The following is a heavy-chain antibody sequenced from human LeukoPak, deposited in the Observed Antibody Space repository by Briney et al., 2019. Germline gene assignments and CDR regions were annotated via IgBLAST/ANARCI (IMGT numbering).Heavy chain of an antibody. CDR2: ISGSGGST. J-gene: IGHJ3*02. CDR1: GFTFSSYG. Sequence: PGGSLRLSCATSGFTFSSYGMHWVRQAPGKGLEWVSAISGSGGSTYYADSVKGRFTISRDNSKNTLYLQMNSLRAEDTAVYYCSLNQLQPSGGNDAFDIWGQGTMVTVSS. CDR3: SLNQLQPSGGNDAFDI. D-gene: IGHD2-2*01. V-gene: IGHV3-23*01.